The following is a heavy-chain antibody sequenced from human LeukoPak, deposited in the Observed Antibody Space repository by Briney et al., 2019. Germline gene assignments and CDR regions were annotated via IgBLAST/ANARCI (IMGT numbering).Heavy chain of an antibody. D-gene: IGHD3-16*02. CDR1: GFTFSSYW. V-gene: IGHV3-7*01. Sequence: GGSLRLSCAASGFTFSSYWMSWVRQAPGKGLEWVANIKQDGGEKYFVDSVKGRFTISRDNAKNSLYLQMNSLRADDTAVYYCAKAYSEVWGSYPLDCWGQGTLVTVSS. J-gene: IGHJ4*02. CDR3: AKAYSEVWGSYPLDC. CDR2: IKQDGGEK.